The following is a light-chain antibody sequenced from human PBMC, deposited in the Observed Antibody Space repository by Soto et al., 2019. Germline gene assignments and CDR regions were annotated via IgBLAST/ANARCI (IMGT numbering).Light chain of an antibody. V-gene: IGKV1-5*03. CDR3: QQYSTSPYT. CDR1: QSISRW. Sequence: DLQMTQSPATLSASVGDRVTITCRASQSISRWLAWYQQKPGEAPQLLLHKASTLHTGVPSRFRDSGSGTEFTLTISSLQPDDFSTYFCQQYSTSPYTFGQGTKLEIK. CDR2: KAS. J-gene: IGKJ2*01.